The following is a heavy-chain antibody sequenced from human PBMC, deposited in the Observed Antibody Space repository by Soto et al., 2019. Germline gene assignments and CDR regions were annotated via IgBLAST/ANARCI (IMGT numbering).Heavy chain of an antibody. CDR3: AREPSSLIPTGDAFDI. Sequence: GGSLRLSCAASGFTFSSYSMNWVRQAPGKGLEWVSSISSSSSYIYYADSVKGRFTISRDNAKNSLYLQMNSLRAEDTAVYYCAREPSSLIPTGDAFDIWGQGTMVTVSS. V-gene: IGHV3-21*01. J-gene: IGHJ3*02. D-gene: IGHD2-21*01. CDR1: GFTFSSYS. CDR2: ISSSSSYI.